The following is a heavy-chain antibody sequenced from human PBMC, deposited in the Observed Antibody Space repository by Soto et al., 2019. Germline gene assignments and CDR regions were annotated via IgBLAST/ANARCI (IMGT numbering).Heavy chain of an antibody. Sequence: ASETLSLTCTVSGGSISSYYWSWIRQPPGKGLEWIGYIYYSGSTNYNPSLKSRVTISVDTSKNQFSLKLSSVTAADTAVYYCARGGITMVRGVILNYWGQGTLVTVSS. CDR3: ARGGITMVRGVILNY. V-gene: IGHV4-59*12. CDR1: GGSISSYY. D-gene: IGHD3-10*01. CDR2: IYYSGST. J-gene: IGHJ4*02.